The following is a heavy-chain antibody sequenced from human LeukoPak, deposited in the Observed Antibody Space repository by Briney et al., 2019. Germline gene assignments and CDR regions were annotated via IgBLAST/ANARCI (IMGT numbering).Heavy chain of an antibody. V-gene: IGHV4-59*01. D-gene: IGHD1-26*01. Sequence: ASETLSLTCTVSGGSISSYYWSWIRQPPGKGLEWIGYIYYSGSTNYNPSLKSRVTISVDTSKNQFSLKLSSVTAADTAVYYCARDKRGSYGWDYYYYMDVWGKGTTVTVSS. CDR1: GGSISSYY. J-gene: IGHJ6*03. CDR3: ARDKRGSYGWDYYYYMDV. CDR2: IYYSGST.